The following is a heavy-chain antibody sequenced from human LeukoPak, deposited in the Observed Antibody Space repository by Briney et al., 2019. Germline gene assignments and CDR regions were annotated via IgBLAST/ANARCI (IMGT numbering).Heavy chain of an antibody. J-gene: IGHJ5*02. Sequence: PSQTLSLTCTVSGGSISSGDYYWSWIRQPPGKGLEWIGYIYYSGSTYYNPSLKSRVTISVDTSKNQFSLKLSSVTAADTAVYYCARVRYYDSSGYYINWFDPWGQGTLVTVSS. D-gene: IGHD3-22*01. CDR1: GGSISSGDYY. CDR2: IYYSGST. CDR3: ARVRYYDSSGYYINWFDP. V-gene: IGHV4-30-4*01.